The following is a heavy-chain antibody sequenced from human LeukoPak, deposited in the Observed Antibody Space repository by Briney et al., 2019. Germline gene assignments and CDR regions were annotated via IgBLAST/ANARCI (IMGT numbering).Heavy chain of an antibody. D-gene: IGHD6-13*01. J-gene: IGHJ4*02. Sequence: GGSLRLSWADSGITFCSHWMGWVRQAPGKGLEWVANIKQDGSEKYYVDSVKGRFTISRDHAKNSLYPQMNSLRAEDTAVYYCARGKYSSSWSIDYWGQGTLVTVSS. V-gene: IGHV3-7*05. CDR3: ARGKYSSSWSIDY. CDR1: GITFCSHW. CDR2: IKQDGSEK.